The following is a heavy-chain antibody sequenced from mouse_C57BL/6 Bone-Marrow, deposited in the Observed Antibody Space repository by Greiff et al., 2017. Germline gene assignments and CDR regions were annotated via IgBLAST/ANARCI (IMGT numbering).Heavy chain of an antibody. J-gene: IGHJ2*01. V-gene: IGHV14-4*01. CDR3: TTFGYEDY. CDR1: GFNIKDDY. Sequence: EVQLMESGAELVRPGASVKLSCTASGFNIKDDYMHWVKQRPEPGLEWIGWIDPENGDTEYASKFQGKATITADTSSNTAYLQLSSLTSEDTAVYYCTTFGYEDYWGQGTTLTVSS. D-gene: IGHD2-2*01. CDR2: IDPENGDT.